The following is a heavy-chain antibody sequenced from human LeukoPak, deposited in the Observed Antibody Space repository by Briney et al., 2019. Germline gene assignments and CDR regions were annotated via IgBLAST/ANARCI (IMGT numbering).Heavy chain of an antibody. V-gene: IGHV4-34*01. D-gene: IGHD5-24*01. Sequence: SETLSLTCAVYGGSFSGYYWSWIRRPPGKGLEWIGEINHSGSTDYNPSLKSRVTISVDTSKNQFSLKLSSVTAADTAVYYCARVVKFWRWLQFDYWGQGTLVTVSS. CDR1: GGSFSGYY. CDR3: ARVVKFWRWLQFDY. CDR2: INHSGST. J-gene: IGHJ4*02.